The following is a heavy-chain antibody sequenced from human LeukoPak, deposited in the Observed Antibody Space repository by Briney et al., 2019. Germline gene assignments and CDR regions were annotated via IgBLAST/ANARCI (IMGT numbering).Heavy chain of an antibody. CDR3: ARDISSGWYFDY. V-gene: IGHV3-20*04. CDR1: GFTFDDYG. CDR2: INWNGDST. Sequence: GGSLRLSCAVSGFTFDDYGMSWVRQAPGKGLESVSGINWNGDSTGYVDSVKGRFTISRDNAKNSLHLQMNSLRAEDTALYYCARDISSGWYFDYWGQGTLVTVSS. D-gene: IGHD6-19*01. J-gene: IGHJ4*02.